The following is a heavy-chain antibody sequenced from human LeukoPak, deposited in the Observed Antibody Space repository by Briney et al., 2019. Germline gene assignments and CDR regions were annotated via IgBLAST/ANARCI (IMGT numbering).Heavy chain of an antibody. J-gene: IGHJ4*02. CDR2: IYYSGSP. Sequence: SETLSLTCTVSGDSISSGSYYWGWLRQPPGKGLEWIGSIYYSGSPYYNPSLKSRVTISVDTSKNPFFLNLSFVTAAATAFYYCARVSGYSYGNFDYWGQGTLVSVSS. V-gene: IGHV4-39*07. CDR1: GDSISSGSYY. CDR3: ARVSGYSYGNFDY. D-gene: IGHD5-18*01.